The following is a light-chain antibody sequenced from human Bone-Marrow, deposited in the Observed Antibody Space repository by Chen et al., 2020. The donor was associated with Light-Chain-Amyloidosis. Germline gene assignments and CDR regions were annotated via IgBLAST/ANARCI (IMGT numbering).Light chain of an antibody. Sequence: EIVLKQSPATLSLSPGERATLSCRASQSVSSYLAWYQQEPGQAPRLLIYDASNRATGIPARFSGSGSGTDFTLTISSLEPEDFAVYYCQQRSNWPPYTFGQGTKLEIK. CDR2: DAS. J-gene: IGKJ2*01. CDR3: QQRSNWPPYT. CDR1: QSVSSY. V-gene: IGKV3-11*01.